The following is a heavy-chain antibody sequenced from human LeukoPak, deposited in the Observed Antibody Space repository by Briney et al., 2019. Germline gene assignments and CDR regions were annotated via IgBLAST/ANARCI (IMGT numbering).Heavy chain of an antibody. CDR2: ISSSSSTI. D-gene: IGHD3-10*01. Sequence: GSLRLSCAASGFSFSSYGMHWVRQAPGKGLEWVSYISSSSSTIYYADSVKGRFTISRDNAKNSLYLQMNSLRAEDTAVYYCARDRRGSGSYYRAFDIWGQGTMVTVSS. CDR3: ARDRRGSGSYYRAFDI. V-gene: IGHV3-48*01. J-gene: IGHJ3*02. CDR1: GFSFSSYG.